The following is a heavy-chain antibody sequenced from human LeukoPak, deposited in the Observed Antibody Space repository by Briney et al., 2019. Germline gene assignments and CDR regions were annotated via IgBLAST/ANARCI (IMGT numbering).Heavy chain of an antibody. CDR1: GGSISSSSYY. D-gene: IGHD3-10*01. Sequence: KTSETLSLTCTVSGGSISSSSYYWSWIRQPPGKGLEWIGYIYYSGSTNYNPSLKSRVTISVDTSKNQFSLKLSSVTAADTAVYYCAGLYRVRGVIYSSYWFDPWGQGTLVTVSS. J-gene: IGHJ5*02. V-gene: IGHV4-61*01. CDR3: AGLYRVRGVIYSSYWFDP. CDR2: IYYSGST.